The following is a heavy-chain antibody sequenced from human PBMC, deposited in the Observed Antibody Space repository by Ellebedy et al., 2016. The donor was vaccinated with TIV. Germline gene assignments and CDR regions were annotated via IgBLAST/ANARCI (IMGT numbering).Heavy chain of an antibody. CDR1: GFTFSSYA. Sequence: GESLKISCAASGFTFSSYAMTWVRQAPGKGLEWVSHISASGGSTYYAESLKGRFTISRDNSKKTLYLQMNSLRAEDTAVYYCAKGRGGGSDSSAPRYYFDYWGLGTLVTVSS. CDR3: AKGRGGGSDSSAPRYYFDY. V-gene: IGHV3-23*01. J-gene: IGHJ4*02. D-gene: IGHD3-22*01. CDR2: ISASGGST.